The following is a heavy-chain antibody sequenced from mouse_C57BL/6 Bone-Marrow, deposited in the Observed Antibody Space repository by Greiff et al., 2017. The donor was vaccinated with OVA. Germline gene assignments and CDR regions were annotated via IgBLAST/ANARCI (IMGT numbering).Heavy chain of an antibody. CDR3: TTGHRGSSYVEDY. CDR2: IDPENGDT. D-gene: IGHD1-1*01. V-gene: IGHV14-4*01. Sequence: VQLQQSGAELVRPGASVKLSCTASGFNIKDDYMHWVKQRPEQGLEWIGWIDPENGDTEYASKFQGKATITADTSSNTAYLQLSSLTSEDTAVYYCTTGHRGSSYVEDYWGQGTSVTVSS. J-gene: IGHJ4*01. CDR1: GFNIKDDY.